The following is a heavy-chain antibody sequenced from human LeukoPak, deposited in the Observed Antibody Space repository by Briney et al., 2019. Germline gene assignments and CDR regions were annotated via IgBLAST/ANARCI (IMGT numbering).Heavy chain of an antibody. Sequence: SETLSLTCTVSVGSISSYYWNWVRQPAGKGPEWLGRVYASGNTRYNPPLNSRVTMSVDTSKNQFSLRLSSVTAADMAVYYCARGTISTAPIGYYYYYMDVWVKGTTVTVSS. CDR1: VGSISSYY. CDR3: ARGTISTAPIGYYYYYMDV. V-gene: IGHV4-4*07. D-gene: IGHD1-1*01. CDR2: VYASGNT. J-gene: IGHJ6*03.